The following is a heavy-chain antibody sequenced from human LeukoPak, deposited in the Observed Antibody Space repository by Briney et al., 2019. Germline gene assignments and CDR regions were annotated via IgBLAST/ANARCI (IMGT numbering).Heavy chain of an antibody. V-gene: IGHV3-7*01. CDR2: IKQDGSEK. CDR3: ARVGSIGDAFDI. Sequence: GGSLRLSCAASGFTFSGYWMSWVRQAPGKGLEWVANIKQDGSEKYYVDSVKGRFTISRDNAKNSLYLQMNSLRAEDTAVYYCARVGSIGDAFDIWGQGTMVTVSS. J-gene: IGHJ3*02. D-gene: IGHD3-10*01. CDR1: GFTFSGYW.